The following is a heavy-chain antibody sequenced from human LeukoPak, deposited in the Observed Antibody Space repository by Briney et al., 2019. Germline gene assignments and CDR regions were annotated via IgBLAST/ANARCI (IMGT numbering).Heavy chain of an antibody. CDR3: ARDTRRYCSSTSCPNAFDI. V-gene: IGHV3-23*01. CDR1: GFTFSSYA. J-gene: IGHJ3*02. CDR2: ISASGSST. D-gene: IGHD2-2*01. Sequence: SGGSLRLSCAASGFTFSSYAMSWVRQAPGKGLEWVSTISASGSSTYYADSVKGRFTLSRDNSKNTLYLQMNSLRAEDTAVYYCARDTRRYCSSTSCPNAFDIWGQGTMVTVSS.